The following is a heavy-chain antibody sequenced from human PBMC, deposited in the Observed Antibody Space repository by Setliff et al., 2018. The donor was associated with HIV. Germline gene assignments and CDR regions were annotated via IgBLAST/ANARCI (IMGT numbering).Heavy chain of an antibody. J-gene: IGHJ4*01. Sequence: ASVMVSCKSSGYTFTTYSLHWVRQAPGQSLEWMGWINVGKGDTKYSQKLQGRISITRDTSTNTAYMELNNLRSDDTGIYFCARGALLAVFDFDHWGQGTLVTVSS. CDR3: ARGALLAVFDFDH. V-gene: IGHV1-3*01. CDR2: INVGKGDT. CDR1: GYTFTTYS. D-gene: IGHD2-8*02.